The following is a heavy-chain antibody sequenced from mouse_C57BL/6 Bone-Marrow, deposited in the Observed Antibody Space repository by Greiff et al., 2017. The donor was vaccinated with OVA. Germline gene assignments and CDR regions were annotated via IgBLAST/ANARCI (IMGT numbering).Heavy chain of an antibody. J-gene: IGHJ1*03. Sequence: EVKLQESGPELVKPGASVKISCKASGYSFTDYNMNWVKQSNGKSLEWIGVITPNYGTTSYNQKFKVKATLTVDQSSITAYMQLNSRTSEDSAVYYGAFYYGSSYRYFDVWGTGTTVTVSS. V-gene: IGHV1-39*01. CDR1: GYSFTDYN. D-gene: IGHD1-1*01. CDR2: ITPNYGTT. CDR3: AFYYGSSYRYFDV.